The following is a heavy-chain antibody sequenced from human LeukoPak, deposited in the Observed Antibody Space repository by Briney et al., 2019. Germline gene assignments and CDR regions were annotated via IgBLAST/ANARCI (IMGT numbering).Heavy chain of an antibody. J-gene: IGHJ4*02. CDR2: INYSGST. D-gene: IGHD3-22*01. CDR3: ARGYDY. V-gene: IGHV4-39*01. Sequence: PSETLSLTCTVSGGSIIGSTSYWGCIRQPPGKGLDWIGIINYSGSTYYNPSLRSRVTISVDTYKNQFSLKLNSVTASDTAVYYCARGYDYWGQGTLVTVSS. CDR1: GGSIIGSTSY.